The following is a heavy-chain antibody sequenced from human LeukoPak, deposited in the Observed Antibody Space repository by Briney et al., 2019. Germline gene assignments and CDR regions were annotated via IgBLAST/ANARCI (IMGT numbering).Heavy chain of an antibody. J-gene: IGHJ4*02. Sequence: PSETLSLTCTVSGGSISSYYWSWIRQPPGKGLEWIGYIYYSGSTNYNPSLKSRVTISVDTSKNQFSLKLSSVTAADTAVYYCASLRTRGANPFDYWGQGTLVTVPS. CDR1: GGSISSYY. D-gene: IGHD1-26*01. CDR3: ASLRTRGANPFDY. V-gene: IGHV4-59*01. CDR2: IYYSGST.